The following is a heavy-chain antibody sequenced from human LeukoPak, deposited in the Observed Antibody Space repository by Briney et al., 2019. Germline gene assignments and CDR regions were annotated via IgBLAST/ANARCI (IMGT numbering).Heavy chain of an antibody. CDR1: GASISTNHW. D-gene: IGHD3-10*01. CDR3: ARGEEHGSGTVHFDY. Sequence: KPSETLSLTCAGSGASISTNHWWSLVRQPPRKWLDLIGEIYHGGSTNCNPSLKGRVTISVDRSNNQFSLRLTSVTAADTAVYYCARGEEHGSGTVHFDYWGQGTLVTVSS. V-gene: IGHV4-4*02. CDR2: IYHGGST. J-gene: IGHJ4*02.